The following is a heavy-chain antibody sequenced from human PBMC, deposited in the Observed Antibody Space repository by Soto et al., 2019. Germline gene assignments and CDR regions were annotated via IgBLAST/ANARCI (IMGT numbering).Heavy chain of an antibody. J-gene: IGHJ6*02. D-gene: IGHD1-26*01. V-gene: IGHV4-39*01. CDR3: ARQGRSYLNPNYYYHGVDV. CDR2: IYYSGST. Sequence: SETLSLTCTVSGASISSSSYYWGWIRQPPGKGLEWIGSIYYSGSTYYNPSLKSRVTMSVDTSKSQISLKLSSVTAADTAVYYCARQGRSYLNPNYYYHGVDVWGQGTTVTVSS. CDR1: GASISSSSYY.